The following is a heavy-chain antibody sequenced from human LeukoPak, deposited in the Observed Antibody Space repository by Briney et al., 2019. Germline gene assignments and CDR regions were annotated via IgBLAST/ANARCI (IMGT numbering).Heavy chain of an antibody. CDR2: INPSGGNT. CDR3: ANFLVGTTTGYYYGMDV. J-gene: IGHJ6*02. CDR1: GYTFTSHY. Sequence: ASVKVSCKASGYTFTSHYMHWVRQAPGQGLEWMGIINPSGGNTSYAQKFQGRVTMTRDTSTSIVYMELSSLRSEDTAVYYCANFLVGTTTGYYYGMDVWGQGTTVTISS. V-gene: IGHV1-46*01. D-gene: IGHD1-26*01.